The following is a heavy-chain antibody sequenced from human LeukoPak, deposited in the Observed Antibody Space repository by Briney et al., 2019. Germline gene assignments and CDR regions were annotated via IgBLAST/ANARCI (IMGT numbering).Heavy chain of an antibody. CDR3: ARDGAMTYAFDI. J-gene: IGHJ3*02. CDR1: GYTFTNYY. D-gene: IGHD2-2*01. Sequence: ASVKVSCKASGYTFTNYYMHWVRQAPGQGLEWMRIINPSGGSTSYAQKFQGRVTMTRDTSTSTVYMELSSLRSEDTAVYYCARDGAMTYAFDIWGQGTMVTVSS. V-gene: IGHV1-46*01. CDR2: INPSGGST.